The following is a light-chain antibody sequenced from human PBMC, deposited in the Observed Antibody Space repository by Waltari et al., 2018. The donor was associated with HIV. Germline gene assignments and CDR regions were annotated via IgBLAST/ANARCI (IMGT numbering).Light chain of an antibody. CDR3: MQALQTKYT. CDR1: QSLLHSNGYNY. CDR2: LGS. Sequence: DIVMTQSPLSLPVTPGEPASISCRSSQSLLHSNGYNYLDWYLQKPGQSPQLLIYLGSNRASGVPDRFSGIGSGTDFTLKISRVEAEDVGVYYCMQALQTKYTFGQGTKLEIK. J-gene: IGKJ2*01. V-gene: IGKV2-28*01.